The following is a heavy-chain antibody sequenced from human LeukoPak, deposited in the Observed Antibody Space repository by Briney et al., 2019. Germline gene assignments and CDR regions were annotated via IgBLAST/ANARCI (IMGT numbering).Heavy chain of an antibody. CDR2: IREERGQE. CDR3: AKGTSGGTGDY. Sequence: GGSLRLSCVASGLTVSNHWMSWVRRAPGKGLEWVANIREERGQEYYVDSVKGRFTISKNSAKNSLYLQMNSLRVEDTAVYYCAKGTSGGTGDYWGQGTLVTVSS. D-gene: IGHD1-26*01. CDR1: GLTVSNHW. J-gene: IGHJ4*02. V-gene: IGHV3-7*03.